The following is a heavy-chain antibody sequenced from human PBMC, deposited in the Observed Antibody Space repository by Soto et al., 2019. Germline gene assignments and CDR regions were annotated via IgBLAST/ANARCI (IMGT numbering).Heavy chain of an antibody. CDR3: ASDYGDYYFDD. CDR1: GGSISSYY. D-gene: IGHD4-17*01. Sequence: SETLSLTCTVSGGSISSYYWSWIRQPPGKGLEWIGYIYYSGSTNYNPSLKSRVTISVDTSKNQFSLKLSSVTAADTAVYYCASDYGDYYFDDWGQGTLVTVSS. CDR2: IYYSGST. J-gene: IGHJ4*02. V-gene: IGHV4-59*01.